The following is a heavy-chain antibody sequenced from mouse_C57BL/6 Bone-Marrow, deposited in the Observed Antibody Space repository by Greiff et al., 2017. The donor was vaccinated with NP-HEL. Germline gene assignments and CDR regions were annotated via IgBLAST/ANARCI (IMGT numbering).Heavy chain of an antibody. Sequence: QVQLQQSGAELVRPGASVTLSCKASGYTFTDYEMHWVKQTPVHGLEWIGAIDPETGGTAYNQKFKGKAILTADKSSSTSYMELRSLTSEDSAVYYCTRSDDGYYGHWYFDVWGTGTTVTVSS. CDR1: GYTFTDYE. D-gene: IGHD2-3*01. J-gene: IGHJ1*03. V-gene: IGHV1-15*01. CDR2: IDPETGGT. CDR3: TRSDDGYYGHWYFDV.